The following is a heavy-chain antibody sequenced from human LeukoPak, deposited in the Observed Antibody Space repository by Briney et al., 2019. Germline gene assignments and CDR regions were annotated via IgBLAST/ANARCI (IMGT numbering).Heavy chain of an antibody. Sequence: GGSLRFSCAASGFTFSSYWMSWVRQAPGKGLEWVANIKQDGSEKYYVDSVKGRFTISRDNDKNSLFLQMTSLRAEDTAVYYCARVGGRYSPLGYCGQGTLVTVSS. D-gene: IGHD3-16*02. CDR1: GFTFSSYW. CDR2: IKQDGSEK. J-gene: IGHJ4*02. CDR3: ARVGGRYSPLGY. V-gene: IGHV3-7*01.